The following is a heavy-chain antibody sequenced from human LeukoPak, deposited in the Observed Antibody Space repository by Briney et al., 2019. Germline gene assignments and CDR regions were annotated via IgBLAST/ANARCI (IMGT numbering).Heavy chain of an antibody. Sequence: SVKVSCKASGFTFTSSAVQWVRQARGQRLEWIGWIVVGSGNTNYAQKFQERVTITRDMSTSTAYMELSSLRSEDTAVYYCAADSVSSSSVKNYFDYWGQGTLVTVSS. V-gene: IGHV1-58*01. CDR1: GFTFTSSA. J-gene: IGHJ4*02. D-gene: IGHD6-6*01. CDR2: IVVGSGNT. CDR3: AADSVSSSSVKNYFDY.